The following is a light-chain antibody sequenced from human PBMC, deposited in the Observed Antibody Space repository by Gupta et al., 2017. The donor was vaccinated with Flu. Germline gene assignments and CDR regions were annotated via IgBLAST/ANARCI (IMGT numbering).Light chain of an antibody. CDR1: ETINNY. CDR2: TAS. V-gene: IGKV1-39*01. CDR3: QQSYNTPLT. Sequence: PSSLSASVGDRVTITCRASETINNYLNWYQQKPREAPKFLLSTASSFQSGAPSRFSGSGSGTEFTLTIINLQPGDFTTYYCQQSYNTPLTFGGGTKVEIK. J-gene: IGKJ4*01.